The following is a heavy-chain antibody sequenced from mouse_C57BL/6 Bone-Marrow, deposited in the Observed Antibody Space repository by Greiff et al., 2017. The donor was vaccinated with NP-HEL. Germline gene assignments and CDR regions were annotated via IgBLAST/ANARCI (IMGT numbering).Heavy chain of an antibody. CDR2: IRSKSNNYAT. J-gene: IGHJ3*01. Sequence: EVQGVESGGGLVQPKLSLNLSCASSGFSFNTYAMNWVRQAPGKGLEWVARIRSKSNNYATYYGGSVKDRFTISRDDSESMLSLQMNNLKTEDTAMYYCVRQDGYDAWFAYWGQGTLVTVSA. D-gene: IGHD2-2*01. CDR3: VRQDGYDAWFAY. V-gene: IGHV10-1*01. CDR1: GFSFNTYA.